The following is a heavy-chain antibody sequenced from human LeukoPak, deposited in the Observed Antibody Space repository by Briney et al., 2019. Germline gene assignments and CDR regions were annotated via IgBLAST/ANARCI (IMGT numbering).Heavy chain of an antibody. D-gene: IGHD6-13*01. J-gene: IGHJ5*02. Sequence: ASVKVSCKASGYTFTSYGISWVRQAPGQGLEWMGWISAYNGNTNYAQKLQGRVTMTTDTSTSTAYMELRSLRSDDTAVYYCARARRATGYSSSWYPTMNWFDPWGQGTLVTVSS. V-gene: IGHV1-18*01. CDR2: ISAYNGNT. CDR3: ARARRATGYSSSWYPTMNWFDP. CDR1: GYTFTSYG.